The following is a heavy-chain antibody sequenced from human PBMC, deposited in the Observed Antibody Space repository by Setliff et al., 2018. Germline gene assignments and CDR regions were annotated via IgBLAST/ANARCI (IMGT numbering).Heavy chain of an antibody. V-gene: IGHV1-18*01. CDR3: SRLVRYCTQTSCQRASGDDY. CDR1: GYTFTNSG. D-gene: IGHD2-2*01. Sequence: ASVKVSCKASGYTFTNSGMTWVRQAPGQGLEWLGWISAYSGNTYYAPRLQGRVTMTTDTSTTTAYLELRSLTSDDTAVYYCSRLVRYCTQTSCQRASGDDYWGQGTLVTVSS. CDR2: ISAYSGNT. J-gene: IGHJ4*02.